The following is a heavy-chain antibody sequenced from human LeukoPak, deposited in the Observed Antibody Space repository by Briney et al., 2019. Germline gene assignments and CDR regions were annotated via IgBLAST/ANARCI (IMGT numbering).Heavy chain of an antibody. V-gene: IGHV1-69*13. D-gene: IGHD3-3*01. CDR3: AREVRFLEWLPERYYYYYGMDV. J-gene: IGHJ6*02. CDR1: GYTLTELS. CDR2: IIPIFGTA. Sequence: ASVKVSCKVSGYTLTELSMHWVRQAPGQGLEWMGGIIPIFGTANYAQKFQGRVTITADESTSTAYMELSSLRSEDTAVYYCAREVRFLEWLPERYYYYYGMDVWGQGTTVTVSS.